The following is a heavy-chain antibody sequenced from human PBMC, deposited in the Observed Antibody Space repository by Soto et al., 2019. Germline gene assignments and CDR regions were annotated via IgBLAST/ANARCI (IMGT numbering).Heavy chain of an antibody. Sequence: PSETLSLTCTVSGGSISSYYWSWIRQPPGKGLEWIGYIYYSGSTNYNPSLKSRVTISVDTSKNQFSLKLGSVTAADTAVYYCARGRYDFWSRYFDYWGQGTLVTVSS. CDR3: ARGRYDFWSRYFDY. J-gene: IGHJ4*02. CDR1: GGSISSYY. D-gene: IGHD3-3*01. CDR2: IYYSGST. V-gene: IGHV4-59*08.